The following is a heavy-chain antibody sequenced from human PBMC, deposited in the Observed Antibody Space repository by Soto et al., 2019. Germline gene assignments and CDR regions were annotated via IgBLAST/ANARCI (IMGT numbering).Heavy chain of an antibody. Sequence: SETLSLTCSVSGGSISGYYCSWFRQPPGKGLEWIGYMGYSGYTSYNPSLRSRVTISLDTSKNQFSLKLSCVTAAGTAGYYCARACSGGTCSGYNWFDPWGQGTLVTVSS. CDR2: MGYSGYT. V-gene: IGHV4-59*01. J-gene: IGHJ5*02. CDR3: ARACSGGTCSGYNWFDP. CDR1: GGSISGYY. D-gene: IGHD2-15*01.